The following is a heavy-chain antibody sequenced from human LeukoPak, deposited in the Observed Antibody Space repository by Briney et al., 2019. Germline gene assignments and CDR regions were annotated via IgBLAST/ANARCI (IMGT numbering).Heavy chain of an antibody. CDR2: IYSGGST. Sequence: GWSLRLSCAASRFTVSSNYMSWFRQGPGKRLYRDSVIYSGGSTYYEDSVKGRFIISRDNSKNTLYLQTISLRAEDTAVYYCAREVATHRGNSKAYYYYYYMDVWGKGTTVTVSS. J-gene: IGHJ6*03. V-gene: IGHV3-66*02. CDR3: AREVATHRGNSKAYYYYYYMDV. CDR1: RFTVSSNY. D-gene: IGHD2/OR15-2a*01.